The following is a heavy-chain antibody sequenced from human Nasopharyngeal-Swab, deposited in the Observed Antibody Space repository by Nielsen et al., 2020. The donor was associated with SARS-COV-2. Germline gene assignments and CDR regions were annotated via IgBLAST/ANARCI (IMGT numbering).Heavy chain of an antibody. V-gene: IGHV4-38-2*02. CDR3: ARVSVMYNWKGVVDY. D-gene: IGHD1-20*01. Sequence: WRRQKKGRGVGWRGSIYHSGSTYYNPSLKSRVTISVDTSKNQFSLKLSSVTAADTAVYYCARVSVMYNWKGVVDYWGQGTLVTVSS. CDR2: IYHSGST. J-gene: IGHJ4*02.